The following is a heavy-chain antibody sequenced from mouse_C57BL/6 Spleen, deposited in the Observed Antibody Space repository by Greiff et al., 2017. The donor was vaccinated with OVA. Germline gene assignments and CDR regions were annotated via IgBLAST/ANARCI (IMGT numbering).Heavy chain of an antibody. J-gene: IGHJ4*01. CDR2: IHPNSGST. Sequence: VQLKQPGAELVKPGASVKLSCKASGYTFTSYWMHWVKQRPGQGLEWIGMIHPNSGSTNYNEKFKSKATLTVDKSSSTAYMQLGSLTSEDSAVYYCARRGNFAMDYWGQGTSVTVSS. CDR3: ARRGNFAMDY. V-gene: IGHV1-64*01. CDR1: GYTFTSYW. D-gene: IGHD2-14*01.